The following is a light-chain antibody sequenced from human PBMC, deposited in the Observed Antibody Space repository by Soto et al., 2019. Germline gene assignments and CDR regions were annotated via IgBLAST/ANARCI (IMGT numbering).Light chain of an antibody. V-gene: IGKV3-20*01. CDR2: GAS. CDR1: QSVSSNY. CDR3: QQDGSSPQT. Sequence: EIVLTQYPGTLSLSPGERATLSCRASQSVSSNYVAWYQQKPGQAPRLLINGASSRATGIPDRFSGSGSGTDFTLTISSLEPEEFAVYYCQQDGSSPQTFGQGTKVEIK. J-gene: IGKJ1*01.